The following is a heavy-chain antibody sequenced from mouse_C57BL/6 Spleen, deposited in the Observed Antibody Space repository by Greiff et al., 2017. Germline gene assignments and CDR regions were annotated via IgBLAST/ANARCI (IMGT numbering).Heavy chain of an antibody. J-gene: IGHJ4*01. V-gene: IGHV1-54*01. CDR1: GYAFTNYL. CDR2: INPGSGGT. D-gene: IGHD1-1*01. CDR3: ARSITTVEDAMDY. Sequence: VQLQQSGAELVRPGTSVKVSCKASGYAFTNYLIEWVKQRPGQGLEWIGVINPGSGGTNYNEKFKGKATLTADKSSSTAYMQLSSLTTEDSAVYFYARSITTVEDAMDYWGQGTSVTVSS.